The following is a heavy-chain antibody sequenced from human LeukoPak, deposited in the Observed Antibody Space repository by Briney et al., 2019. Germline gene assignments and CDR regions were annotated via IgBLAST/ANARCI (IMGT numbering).Heavy chain of an antibody. CDR2: MNPNSGNT. CDR3: ARGRLAYDFCSGYYWGDNSLLNWFDP. CDR1: GYTFTSYD. J-gene: IGHJ5*02. D-gene: IGHD3-3*01. V-gene: IGHV1-8*01. Sequence: ASVKVSCKASGYTFTSYDINWVRQATGQGLEWMGWMNPNSGNTGYAQKFQGRVTMTRNTSISTAYMELSSLRSEDTAVYYCARGRLAYDFCSGYYWGDNSLLNWFDPWGQGTLVTVSS.